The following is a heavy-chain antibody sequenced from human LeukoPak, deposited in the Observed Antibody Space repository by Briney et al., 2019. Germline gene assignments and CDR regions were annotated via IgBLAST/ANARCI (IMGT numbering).Heavy chain of an antibody. CDR2: IYYSGST. CDR1: GGSISSYY. CDR3: ARVGNYDSSGYYSDY. V-gene: IGHV4-59*01. J-gene: IGHJ4*02. Sequence: SETLSLTCTVSGGSISSYYWSWIRQPPGKGLEWIGYIYYSGSTNYNPSLKSRVTISVDTSKNQLSLKLSSVTAADTAVYYCARVGNYDSSGYYSDYWGQGTLVTVSS. D-gene: IGHD3-22*01.